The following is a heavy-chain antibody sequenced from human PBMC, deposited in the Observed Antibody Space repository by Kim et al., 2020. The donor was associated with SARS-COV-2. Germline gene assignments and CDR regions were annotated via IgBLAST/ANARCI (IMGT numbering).Heavy chain of an antibody. Sequence: GGSLRLSCAASGFTFSSYAMSWVLQAPGKGLEWVSAISGSGGSTYYADSVKGRFTISRDNSKNTLYLQMNSLRAEDTAVYYCAKVYPYYYGSGTVPTFDYWGQGTLVTVSS. CDR1: GFTFSSYA. CDR3: AKVYPYYYGSGTVPTFDY. D-gene: IGHD3-10*01. V-gene: IGHV3-23*01. J-gene: IGHJ4*02. CDR2: ISGSGGST.